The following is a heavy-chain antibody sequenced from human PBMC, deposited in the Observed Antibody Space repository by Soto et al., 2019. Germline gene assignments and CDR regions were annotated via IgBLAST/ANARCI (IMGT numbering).Heavy chain of an antibody. J-gene: IGHJ6*02. Sequence: PGESLKISCKGSGYSFTSYWIGWVRQMPGKGLEWMGIIYPGDSDTRYSPSFQGQVTISADKSISTAYLQWSSLKASDTAMYYCARLELSLPYYYGMDVWGQGTTVTVSS. CDR2: IYPGDSDT. D-gene: IGHD3-10*01. CDR3: ARLELSLPYYYGMDV. CDR1: GYSFTSYW. V-gene: IGHV5-51*01.